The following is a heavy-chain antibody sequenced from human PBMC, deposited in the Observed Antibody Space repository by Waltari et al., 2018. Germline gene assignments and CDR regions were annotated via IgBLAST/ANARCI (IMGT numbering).Heavy chain of an antibody. CDR1: GDSISSPRYY. CDR2: TFYNGIT. D-gene: IGHD3-16*01. V-gene: IGHV4-39*01. J-gene: IGHJ4*02. CDR3: AAISYGSQDF. Sequence: QLQESGPGLVKPSETLSLGCTVAGDSISSPRYYWTWIRQAPRKGLEWIGQTFYNGITRSNPSLRRRVNISVDKAKNQFYLSLASVTAADSAVYYCAAISYGSQDFWGQGTPVAVSS.